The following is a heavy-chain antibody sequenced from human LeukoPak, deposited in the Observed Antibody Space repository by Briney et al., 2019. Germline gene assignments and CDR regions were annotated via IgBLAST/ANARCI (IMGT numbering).Heavy chain of an antibody. V-gene: IGHV4-59*01. CDR3: ARVGSWYYFDY. J-gene: IGHJ4*02. D-gene: IGHD6-19*01. CDR1: GGSMSNYY. CDR2: IYYSGST. Sequence: SETLSLTCTISGGSMSNYYWSWIRQPPGKGLEWIGYIYYSGSTNYNPSLKSRVTISVDTSKNQFSLKLTSVTAADTAMYYCARVGSWYYFDYWGQGILVTVSS.